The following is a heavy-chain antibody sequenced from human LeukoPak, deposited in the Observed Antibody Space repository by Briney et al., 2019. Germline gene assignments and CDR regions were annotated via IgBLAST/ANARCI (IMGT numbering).Heavy chain of an antibody. CDR1: GFTFSSYW. V-gene: IGHV3-7*01. J-gene: IGHJ4*02. CDR2: IKQDGSEK. D-gene: IGHD3-10*01. CDR3: ARDSWFGELRAPVAN. Sequence: GGSLRLSCAASGFTFSSYWMSWVRQAPGKGLEWVANIKQDGSEKYYVDSVKGRFTISRDNAKNSLYLQMNSLRAEDTAVYYCARDSWFGELRAPVANWGQGTLVTVSS.